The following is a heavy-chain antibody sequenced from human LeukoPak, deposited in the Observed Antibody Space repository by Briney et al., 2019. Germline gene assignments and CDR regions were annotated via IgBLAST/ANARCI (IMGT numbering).Heavy chain of an antibody. CDR3: ARNQEIDYYDSSGFYWGVEY. CDR2: ISVGGGTI. CDR1: GFTFSAYS. D-gene: IGHD3-22*01. V-gene: IGHV3-48*01. Sequence: PGGSLRLSCAASGFTFSAYSMNWVRKAPGKGREWVSFISVGGGTIYYADSVKGRFTISRDNAKNSLHLQMGSLRVEDTAVYYCARNQEIDYYDSSGFYWGVEYWGQGTLVTVSS. J-gene: IGHJ4*02.